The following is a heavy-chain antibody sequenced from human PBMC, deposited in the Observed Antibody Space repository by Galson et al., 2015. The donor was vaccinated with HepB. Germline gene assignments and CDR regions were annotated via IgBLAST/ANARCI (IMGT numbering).Heavy chain of an antibody. CDR3: AKGDDRYDYVWDRYYFDY. CDR1: GFTFSSYA. CDR2: ISGSGGST. V-gene: IGHV3-23*01. J-gene: IGHJ4*02. Sequence: SLRLSCAASGFTFSSYAMSWVRQAPGKGLEWVSAISGSGGSTYYADSVKGRFTISRDNSKNTLYLQMNSLRAEDTAVYYCAKGDDRYDYVWDRYYFDYWGQGTLVTVSS. D-gene: IGHD3-16*01.